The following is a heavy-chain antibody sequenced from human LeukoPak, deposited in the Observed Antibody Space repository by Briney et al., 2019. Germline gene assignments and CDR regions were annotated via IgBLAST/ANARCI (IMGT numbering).Heavy chain of an antibody. V-gene: IGHV3-7*01. CDR1: GSTFSNYW. J-gene: IGHJ3*01. CDR2: IKRDGTEK. D-gene: IGHD3-16*01. Sequence: GGSLRLSCAASGSTFSNYWMSWVRQAPGKGLEWVASIKRDGTEKYYVDSVKGRFTISRDNAKNSMYLQMNSLRGEDTAVYYRARDFGVFAGSAAFDVWGLGTMVTVSS. CDR3: ARDFGVFAGSAAFDV.